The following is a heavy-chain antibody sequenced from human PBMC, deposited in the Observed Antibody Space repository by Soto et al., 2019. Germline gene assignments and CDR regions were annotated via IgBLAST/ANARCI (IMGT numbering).Heavy chain of an antibody. Sequence: SETLSLTCTVSGGSISSGGYYWSWIRQRPGKGLEWIGYIYYSGSTYYNPSLKSRVTISVDTSKNQFSLKLSSVTAAATAVYYCARDPRGYDSSGYYYGYWGQGSLVTVSS. J-gene: IGHJ4*02. V-gene: IGHV4-31*03. CDR1: GGSISSGGYY. CDR3: ARDPRGYDSSGYYYGY. CDR2: IYYSGST. D-gene: IGHD3-22*01.